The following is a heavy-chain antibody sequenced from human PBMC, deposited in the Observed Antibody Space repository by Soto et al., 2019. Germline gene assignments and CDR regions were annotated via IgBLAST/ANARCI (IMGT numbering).Heavy chain of an antibody. D-gene: IGHD3-16*01. CDR2: NVGDSGAT. V-gene: IGHV1-18*01. CDR3: ARVGGDGAGTRRFDT. Sequence: QVQLMQSGTEVAKPAASVKVSCKTSSKTDGTYGLSWVRQAPGQGLEWMGWNVGDSGATVYAQKFQARVSMYTDRSTNTAYMELRSLTSDDSALYYCARVGGDGAGTRRFDTWGQGTLVSVSS. CDR1: SKTDGTYG. J-gene: IGHJ1*01.